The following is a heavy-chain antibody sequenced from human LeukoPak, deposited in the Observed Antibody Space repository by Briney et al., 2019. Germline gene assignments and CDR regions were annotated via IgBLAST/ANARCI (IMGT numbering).Heavy chain of an antibody. CDR3: ARDNGSGSYYAGGAFDY. CDR1: GGSISSYY. D-gene: IGHD1-26*01. Sequence: SETLSLTCTVSGGSISSYYWSWIRQPPGKGLEWIGYIYYSGSTNYNPSLKSRVTISVDTSKNQFSLKLSSATAADTAVYYCARDNGSGSYYAGGAFDYWGQGTLVTVSS. V-gene: IGHV4-59*01. J-gene: IGHJ4*02. CDR2: IYYSGST.